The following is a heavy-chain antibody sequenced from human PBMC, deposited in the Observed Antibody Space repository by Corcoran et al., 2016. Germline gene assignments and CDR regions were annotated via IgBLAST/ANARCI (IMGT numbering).Heavy chain of an antibody. J-gene: IGHJ4*02. CDR1: GGTFSSYA. CDR3: ARGGVVPGEPAYLPDY. CDR2: IIPIFGTA. D-gene: IGHD2-2*01. Sequence: QVQLEQSGAEVKKPGSLVKVSCKASGGTFSSYAISWVRQPPGQGHEWMGGIIPIFGTANYAQKFQGRVTITAAESTSTAYMELSSLRSEDTAVYYCARGGVVPGEPAYLPDYWGQGTLVTVSS. V-gene: IGHV1-69*01.